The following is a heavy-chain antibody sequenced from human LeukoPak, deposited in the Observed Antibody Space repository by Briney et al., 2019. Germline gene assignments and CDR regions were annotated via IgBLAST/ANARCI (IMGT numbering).Heavy chain of an antibody. V-gene: IGHV4-34*01. CDR3: ARRRARFGANWFDP. Sequence: SETLSLTCAVYGGSFSGYYWSWIRQPPGKGLEWIGEINHSGSTNYNPSLKSRVTISVDTSKNQFSLKLSSVTAADTAVYYCARRRARFGANWFDPWGQGTLVTVSS. J-gene: IGHJ5*02. D-gene: IGHD3-10*01. CDR1: GGSFSGYY. CDR2: INHSGST.